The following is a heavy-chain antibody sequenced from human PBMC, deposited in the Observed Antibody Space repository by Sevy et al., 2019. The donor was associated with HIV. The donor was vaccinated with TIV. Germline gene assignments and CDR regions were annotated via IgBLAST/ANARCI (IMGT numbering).Heavy chain of an antibody. CDR3: ARDLAGTAAAYFDL. V-gene: IGHV1-2*06. J-gene: IGHJ2*01. Sequence: ASVKVSCKTSGHTVTGYFIHWVRQAPGQGLEWMGRISPNSGGTKYAQNFQGRVTMTRDTSISTAYMELSRLRSDDTAFYYCARDLAGTAAAYFDLWGRGTLVTVSS. CDR1: GHTVTGYF. CDR2: ISPNSGGT. D-gene: IGHD6-25*01.